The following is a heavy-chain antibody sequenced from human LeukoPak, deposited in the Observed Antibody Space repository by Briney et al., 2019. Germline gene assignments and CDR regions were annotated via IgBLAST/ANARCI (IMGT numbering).Heavy chain of an antibody. D-gene: IGHD4-11*01. Sequence: SETLSLTCTVSGGSISSGGYSWSWIRQHPGKGLEWIGYIYYSGSTYYNPSLKSRVTISVDTSKNQFSLKLSSVTAADTAVYYCARVRNYVTVFDYWGQGTLVTVSS. J-gene: IGHJ4*02. CDR1: GGSISSGGYS. V-gene: IGHV4-31*03. CDR2: IYYSGST. CDR3: ARVRNYVTVFDY.